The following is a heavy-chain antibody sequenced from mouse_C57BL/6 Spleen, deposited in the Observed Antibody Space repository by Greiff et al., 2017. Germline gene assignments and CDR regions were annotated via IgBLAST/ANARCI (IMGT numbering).Heavy chain of an antibody. Sequence: EVKLVESGGGLVKPGGSLKLSCAASGFTFSSYAMSWVRQTPEKRLEWVATISDGGSYTYYPDNVKGRFTISRDNTTNNLYLQMSHLKSEDTTMYYCAREDDYDRYYFDYWGQGTTLTVSS. CDR2: ISDGGSYT. J-gene: IGHJ2*01. CDR1: GFTFSSYA. CDR3: AREDDYDRYYFDY. V-gene: IGHV5-4*01. D-gene: IGHD2-4*01.